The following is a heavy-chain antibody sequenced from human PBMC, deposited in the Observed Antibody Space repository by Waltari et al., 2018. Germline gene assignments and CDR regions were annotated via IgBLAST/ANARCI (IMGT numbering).Heavy chain of an antibody. D-gene: IGHD1-1*01. Sequence: EVQLVESGGGLVQPGGSLRLSCAASGFTFSSYWMSWFRQAPGKGLEWVANIKQDGSEKYYVDSVKGRFTISRDNAKNSLYLQMNSLRAEDTAVYYCARDRRTAGVNDYFDYWGQGTLVTVSS. V-gene: IGHV3-7*01. CDR1: GFTFSSYW. J-gene: IGHJ4*02. CDR2: IKQDGSEK. CDR3: ARDRRTAGVNDYFDY.